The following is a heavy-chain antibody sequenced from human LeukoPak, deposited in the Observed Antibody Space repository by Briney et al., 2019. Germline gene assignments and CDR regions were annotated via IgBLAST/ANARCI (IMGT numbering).Heavy chain of an antibody. D-gene: IGHD6-13*01. Sequence: SQTLSLTCTVSGGSISSGGYYWSWIRQHPGKGLEWIGYIYYSGSTYYNPSLKSRVTILVDTSKNQFSLKLSSVTAADTAVYYCARAAAGGYYYYGMDVWGKGTTVTVSS. CDR3: ARAAAGGYYYYGMDV. CDR2: IYYSGST. J-gene: IGHJ6*04. CDR1: GGSISSGGYY. V-gene: IGHV4-31*03.